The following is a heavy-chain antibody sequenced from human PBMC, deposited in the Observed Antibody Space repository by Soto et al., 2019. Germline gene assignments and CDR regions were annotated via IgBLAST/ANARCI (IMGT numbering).Heavy chain of an antibody. CDR1: GFTFSSYA. J-gene: IGHJ4*02. CDR3: AKGGSTSCYFRYYFDY. Sequence: PGVSLRLSCAASGFTFSSYAMSWVRQAPGKGLEWVSAISGSGGSTYYADSVKGRFTISRDNSKNTLYLQMNSLRAEDTAVYYCAKGGSTSCYFRYYFDYWGQGTLVTVSS. D-gene: IGHD2-2*01. V-gene: IGHV3-23*01. CDR2: ISGSGGST.